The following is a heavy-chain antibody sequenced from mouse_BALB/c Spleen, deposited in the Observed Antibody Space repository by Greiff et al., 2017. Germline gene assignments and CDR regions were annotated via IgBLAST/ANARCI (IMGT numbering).Heavy chain of an antibody. V-gene: IGHV1-80*01. CDR2: IYPGDGDT. J-gene: IGHJ1*01. Sequence: QVQLQQSGAELVRPGSSVKISCKASGYAFSSYWMNWVKQRPGQGLEWIGQIYPGDGDTNYNGKFKGKATLTADKSSSTAYMQLSSLTSEDSAVYFYARSYYGDDAFYWYFDVWGAGTTVTVSS. CDR1: GYAFSSYW. CDR3: ARSYYGDDAFYWYFDV. D-gene: IGHD2-2*01.